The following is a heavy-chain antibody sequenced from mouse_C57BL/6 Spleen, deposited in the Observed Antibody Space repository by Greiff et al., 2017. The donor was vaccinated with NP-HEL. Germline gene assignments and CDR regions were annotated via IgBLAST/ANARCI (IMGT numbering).Heavy chain of an antibody. CDR3: ASGGNGSSWFAY. CDR1: GFSLTSYC. Sequence: VQLVESGPGLVAPSQSLSITCTVSGFSLTSYCVDWVRQSPGKGLEWLGVIWGVGSTNYNSALKSRLSISNDNSKRHVFLKMNSLQTDDTAMYCWASGGNGSSWFAYWGQGTMVTVSA. J-gene: IGHJ3*01. CDR2: IWGVGST. V-gene: IGHV2-6*01.